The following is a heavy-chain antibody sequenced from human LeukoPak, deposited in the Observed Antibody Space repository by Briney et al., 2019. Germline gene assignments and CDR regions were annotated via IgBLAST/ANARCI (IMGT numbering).Heavy chain of an antibody. Sequence: ASVKVSCKASGYTFTGYYMHWVRQAPGQGLEWMGWINPNSGGTNYAQKFQGRVTMTRDTSISTAYMELSRLRSDDTAVYYCASEQYCSSTSCYHYWGQGTLVTVSS. V-gene: IGHV1-2*02. CDR1: GYTFTGYY. D-gene: IGHD2-2*01. J-gene: IGHJ4*02. CDR3: ASEQYCSSTSCYHY. CDR2: INPNSGGT.